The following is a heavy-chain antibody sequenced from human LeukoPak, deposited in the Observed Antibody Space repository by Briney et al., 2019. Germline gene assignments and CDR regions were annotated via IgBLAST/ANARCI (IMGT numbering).Heavy chain of an antibody. J-gene: IGHJ4*02. CDR3: ARSSSGWSDTFDY. CDR2: INTNTGNP. V-gene: IGHV7-4-1*02. CDR1: EYTFSGYY. D-gene: IGHD6-19*01. Sequence: ASVTVSCKASEYTFSGYYMQWVRQAPGQGLEWMGWINTNTGNPTYAQGFTGRFVFSLDTSVSTAYLQISSLKAEDTAVYYCARSSSGWSDTFDYWGQGTLVTVSS.